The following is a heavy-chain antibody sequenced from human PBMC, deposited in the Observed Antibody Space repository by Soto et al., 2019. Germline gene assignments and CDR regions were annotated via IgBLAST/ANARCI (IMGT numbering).Heavy chain of an antibody. CDR2: ISYDGSGK. D-gene: IGHD5-12*01. Sequence: GGSLRLSCAASGFTFRSYGMHWARRAPCKGLEWVAIISYDGSGKYYSDSVEGRFTISRDNSKNTLFLQMNSLRGEDTAVYYCAKDNSGASGYSLDYWGQGTLVTVSS. CDR1: GFTFRSYG. V-gene: IGHV3-30*18. J-gene: IGHJ4*02. CDR3: AKDNSGASGYSLDY.